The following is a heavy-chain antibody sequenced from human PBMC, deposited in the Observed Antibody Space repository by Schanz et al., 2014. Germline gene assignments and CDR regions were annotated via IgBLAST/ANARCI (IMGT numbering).Heavy chain of an antibody. J-gene: IGHJ4*02. CDR2: ISGRDGST. Sequence: EVQLLESGGGLVQPGGSLKLSCAASGLIFSNYVMSWVRQAPGKGLEWVSAISGRDGSTYYADSVRGRFTISRDNSKNTLYLQMNSLRAEDTAVYYCANNWNLDYWGQGTLVTVSS. CDR3: ANNWNLDY. D-gene: IGHD1-20*01. CDR1: GLIFSNYV. V-gene: IGHV3-23*01.